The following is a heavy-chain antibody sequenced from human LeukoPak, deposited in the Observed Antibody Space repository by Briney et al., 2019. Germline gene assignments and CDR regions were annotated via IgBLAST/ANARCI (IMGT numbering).Heavy chain of an antibody. V-gene: IGHV3-66*01. CDR1: GFTVNRNY. J-gene: IGHJ4*02. CDR2: IYSGGTT. CDR3: ARVRGYSYGGCEYDY. Sequence: PGGSLRLSCAASGFTVNRNYMIWVRQAPGKGLECVSVIYSGGTTWYADSVKGRFTISRDTNTLYLQMNSLRAEDTAVYYCARVRGYSYGGCEYDYWGQGTLVTVSS. D-gene: IGHD5-18*01.